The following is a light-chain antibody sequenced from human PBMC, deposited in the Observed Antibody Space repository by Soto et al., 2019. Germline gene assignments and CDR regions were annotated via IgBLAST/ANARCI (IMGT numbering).Light chain of an antibody. CDR3: QPYYSYPLT. Sequence: DSQMAQGPCTMSKARGGGVTVKCLASQSISSWLAWYQQKPGKAPKLLIYDASSLESGVPSRFSGSGSGTDSTLTISCLQSEDRATYFCQPYYSYPLTFGGGTKVDIK. CDR2: DAS. V-gene: IGKV1-5*01. J-gene: IGKJ4*01. CDR1: QSISSW.